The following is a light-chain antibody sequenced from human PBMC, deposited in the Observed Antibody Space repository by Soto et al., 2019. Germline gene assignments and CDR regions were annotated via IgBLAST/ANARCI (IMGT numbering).Light chain of an antibody. CDR3: QSYDSSWYHVV. Sequence: QSVLKQPPSVSGAPGQRVTISCTGSSSNIGAGYDVHWYQQLPGTAPKLLIYGNSNRPSGVPDRFSGSKSGTSASLAITGLQAEDEADYYCQSYDSSWYHVVFGGGTQLTVL. CDR1: SSNIGAGYD. V-gene: IGLV1-40*01. CDR2: GNS. J-gene: IGLJ2*01.